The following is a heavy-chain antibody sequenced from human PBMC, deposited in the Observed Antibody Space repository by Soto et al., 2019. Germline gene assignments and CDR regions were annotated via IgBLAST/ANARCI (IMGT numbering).Heavy chain of an antibody. CDR1: GLKFDDDW. CDR2: IKATVMGAPT. CDR3: SGQTRPNHDVWNV. V-gene: IGHV3-15*07. D-gene: IGHD1-1*01. J-gene: IGHJ3*01. Sequence: VHVVQSGGGLVKPGGSLRLPCVVSGLKFDDDWVHWVRHIPGKGLEWVGHIKATVMGAPTEYAAHGKGRFSISRVDTENTIFLQMNGLTAEDTGMYYCSGQTRPNHDVWNVWGQGTMVTVSS.